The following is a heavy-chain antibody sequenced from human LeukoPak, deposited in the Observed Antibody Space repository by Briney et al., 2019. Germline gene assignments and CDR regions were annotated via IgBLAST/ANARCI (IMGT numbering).Heavy chain of an antibody. CDR2: ISYDGAYE. Sequence: GGSLRLSCAASGFTFSNYGMHWVRQAPGTGLEWVAVISYDGAYELYADSVRGRFTVSRDSSKNTLYLQMNSLRAEDTAVYYCARGIPGDYWGQGTLVTVSS. CDR1: GFTFSNYG. V-gene: IGHV3-30*03. J-gene: IGHJ4*02. CDR3: ARGIPGDY.